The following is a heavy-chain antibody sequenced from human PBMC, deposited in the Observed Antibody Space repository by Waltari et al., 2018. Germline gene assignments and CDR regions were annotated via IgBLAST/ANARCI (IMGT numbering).Heavy chain of an antibody. CDR1: GGSISSYY. J-gene: IGHJ4*02. CDR2: IYYSGST. D-gene: IGHD6-13*01. CDR3: ARSQLAAAPYYFDY. V-gene: IGHV4-59*01. Sequence: QVQLQESGPGLVKPSETLSLTCTVSGGSISSYYGSWIRQPPGKGLEWIGYIYYSGSTNYNPSLKSRVTISVDTSKNQFSLKLSSVTAADTAVYYCARSQLAAAPYYFDYWGQGTLVTVSS.